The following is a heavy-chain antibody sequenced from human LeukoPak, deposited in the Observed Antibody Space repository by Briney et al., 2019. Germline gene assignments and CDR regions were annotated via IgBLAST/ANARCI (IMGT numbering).Heavy chain of an antibody. V-gene: IGHV3-30*01. CDR3: ARADVGIVVVPAAIDY. CDR1: GFTFSSYA. J-gene: IGHJ4*02. CDR2: ISYDGSNK. Sequence: GGSLRFSCAASGFTFSSYAMHWLPQAPGKGLKGGAVISYDGSNKYYADSVKGRFTISRDNSKNTLYLQMNSLRAEDTAVYYCARADVGIVVVPAAIDYWGQGTLVTVSS. D-gene: IGHD2-2*01.